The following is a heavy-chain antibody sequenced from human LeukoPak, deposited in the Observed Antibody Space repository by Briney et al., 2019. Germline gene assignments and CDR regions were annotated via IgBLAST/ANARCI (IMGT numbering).Heavy chain of an antibody. Sequence: GGSLRLSCAASGFTFSSYWMSWVRQAPGKGLEWVANIKQDGSEKYYVDSVKGRFTISRDNAKNSLYLQMNSLRAEDTAAYYCARESWYYYDSSGYYSFDYWGQGTLVTDSS. CDR3: ARESWYYYDSSGYYSFDY. J-gene: IGHJ4*02. CDR2: IKQDGSEK. CDR1: GFTFSSYW. D-gene: IGHD3-22*01. V-gene: IGHV3-7*01.